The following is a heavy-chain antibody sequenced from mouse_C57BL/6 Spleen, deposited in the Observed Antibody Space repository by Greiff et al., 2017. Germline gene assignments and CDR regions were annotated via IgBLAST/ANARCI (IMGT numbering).Heavy chain of an antibody. CDR2: INPGSGGT. CDR3: ARSIPPYYYGSSPSYWYFDV. J-gene: IGHJ1*03. CDR1: GYAFTNYL. V-gene: IGHV1-54*01. Sequence: QVQLQQSGAELVRPGTSVKVSCKASGYAFTNYLIEWVKQRPGQGLEWIGVINPGSGGTNYNEKFKGKETLTADKSSSTAYMQLSSLTSEDSAVYFCARSIPPYYYGSSPSYWYFDVWGTGTTVTVSS. D-gene: IGHD1-1*01.